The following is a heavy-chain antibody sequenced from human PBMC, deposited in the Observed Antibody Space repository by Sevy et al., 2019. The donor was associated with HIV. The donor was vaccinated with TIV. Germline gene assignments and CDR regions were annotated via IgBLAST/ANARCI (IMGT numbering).Heavy chain of an antibody. D-gene: IGHD6-19*01. CDR1: GFTFSSYG. V-gene: IGHV3-33*01. CDR2: IWYDGSNK. CDR3: ARETYSSGWHNWYFDL. J-gene: IGHJ2*01. Sequence: GGSLRLSCAASGFTFSSYGMHWVRQAPGKGLEWVAVIWYDGSNKYYADSVKGRFTISRDKSKNTLYLQMNSLRAEDTAVYYCARETYSSGWHNWYFDLWGRGTLVTVSS.